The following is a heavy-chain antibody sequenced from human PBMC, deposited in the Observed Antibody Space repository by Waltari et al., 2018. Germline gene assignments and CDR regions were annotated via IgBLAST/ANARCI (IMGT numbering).Heavy chain of an antibody. J-gene: IGHJ4*02. D-gene: IGHD2-21*02. Sequence: EVQLVESGGGLVQPGGSLRLSCAVSGVTFSSYWMHWVRQAPGKGLVWVSRISSDWSITTYADSVKGRFTISRDNAKNTLYLQMISLVAEDTAVYYYASSAYGGNSDFWGQGTLVTVSS. CDR1: GVTFSSYW. CDR3: ASSAYGGNSDF. V-gene: IGHV3-74*01. CDR2: ISSDWSIT.